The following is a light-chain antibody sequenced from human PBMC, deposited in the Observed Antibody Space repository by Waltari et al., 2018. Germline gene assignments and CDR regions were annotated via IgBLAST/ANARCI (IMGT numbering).Light chain of an antibody. CDR3: LQRVSRPPWT. J-gene: IGKJ1*01. V-gene: IGKV3-11*01. Sequence: ETVLTQSPATLSLSPGERATLSCRASQTVYTSLAWYQQKPGQAPRLLIYDASNRASGVPARFSDSGSGTDFTLTISSLEPEDFAVYYCLQRVSRPPWTFGQGTKVEL. CDR1: QTVYTS. CDR2: DAS.